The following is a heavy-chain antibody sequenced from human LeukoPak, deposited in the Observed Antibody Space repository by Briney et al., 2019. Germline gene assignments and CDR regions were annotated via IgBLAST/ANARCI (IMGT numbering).Heavy chain of an antibody. CDR2: ASKDEGHR. V-gene: IGHV3-30*03. J-gene: IGHJ4*02. CDR3: ARGYYDSSGYHFDY. CDR1: GFTFNNYD. D-gene: IGHD3-22*01. Sequence: PGGSLRLSCAASGFTFNNYDMLWVRQAPLKGLEWVAVASKDEGHRYYADSVRGRFTISRDNSKNTLYLQMNSLRAEDTAVYYCARGYYDSSGYHFDYWGQGTLVTVSS.